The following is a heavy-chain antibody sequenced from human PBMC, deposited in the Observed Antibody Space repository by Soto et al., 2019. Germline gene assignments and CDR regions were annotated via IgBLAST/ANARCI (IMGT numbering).Heavy chain of an antibody. D-gene: IGHD2-8*01. Sequence: QVQLVQSGAEVKKPGSSVKVSCKASGGTFSSYAISWVRQAPGQGLEWMGGIIPIFGTANYAQKFQGRVTITADESTSTAYMELSSLRSEDTAVYYCAITHVGYCTNGVCCTVYYYYGMDVWGQGTTVTVSS. J-gene: IGHJ6*02. V-gene: IGHV1-69*01. CDR3: AITHVGYCTNGVCCTVYYYYGMDV. CDR2: IIPIFGTA. CDR1: GGTFSSYA.